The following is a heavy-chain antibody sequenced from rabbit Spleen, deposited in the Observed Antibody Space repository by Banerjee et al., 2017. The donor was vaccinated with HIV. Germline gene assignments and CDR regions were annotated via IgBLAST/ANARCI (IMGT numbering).Heavy chain of an antibody. CDR2: INTSSGGA. D-gene: IGHD1-1*01. V-gene: IGHV1S45*01. J-gene: IGHJ6*01. Sequence: QEQLVESGGGLVKPGGSLALTCKASGFSLSYNNVMCWVRQAPGKGLEWIGCINTSSGGAAYATWAKGRFTISKTSSTTVTLQMTRLTAADTATYFCARDTSSSFSSYGMDLWGPGTLVTVS. CDR3: ARDTSSSFSSYGMDL. CDR1: GFSLSYNNV.